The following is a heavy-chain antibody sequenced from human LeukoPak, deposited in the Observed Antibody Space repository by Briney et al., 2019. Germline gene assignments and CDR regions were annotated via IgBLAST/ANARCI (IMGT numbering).Heavy chain of an antibody. J-gene: IGHJ4*02. CDR1: GFTFSSYW. CDR2: KNQGGNEK. V-gene: IGHV3-7*01. Sequence: GGSLRLSCAASGFTFSSYWMSWVRQAPGKGLEWVANKNQGGNEKYYVDSVRGRFTISRDNAKNSLYLQMNSLRVEDTAVYYCVREIDGRYFGYWGQGTLVTVSS. D-gene: IGHD3/OR15-3a*01. CDR3: VREIDGRYFGY.